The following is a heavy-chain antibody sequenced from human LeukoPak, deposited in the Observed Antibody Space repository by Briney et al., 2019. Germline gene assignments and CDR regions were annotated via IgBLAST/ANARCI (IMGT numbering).Heavy chain of an antibody. J-gene: IGHJ4*02. CDR3: ARGRDIVVVPAAKVPFDY. V-gene: IGHV1-69*13. CDR2: IIPTFGTA. Sequence: SVKVSCKASGGTFSSYAISWVRQAPGQGLEWMGGIIPTFGTANYAQKFQGRVTITADESTSTAYMELSSLRSEDTAVYYCARGRDIVVVPAAKVPFDYWGQGTLVTVSS. D-gene: IGHD2-2*01. CDR1: GGTFSSYA.